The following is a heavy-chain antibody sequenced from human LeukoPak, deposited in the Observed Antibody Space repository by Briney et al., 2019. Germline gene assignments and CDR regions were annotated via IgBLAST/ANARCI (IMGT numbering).Heavy chain of an antibody. J-gene: IGHJ4*02. V-gene: IGHV4-59*11. CDR2: IFYSRRP. CDR3: ERDQGAANGWGGTQGPSWWFDY. D-gene: IGHD2-15*01. Sequence: SETLSLTCTVSGGSISSHYWCGIRQPPRKRLVWMGDIFYSRRPNYNHSLKSRVTISVDTSKNQISLKLSSVTAADPAVYCCERDQGAANGWGGTQGPSWWFDYWGQGTLVTVSS. CDR1: GGSISSHY.